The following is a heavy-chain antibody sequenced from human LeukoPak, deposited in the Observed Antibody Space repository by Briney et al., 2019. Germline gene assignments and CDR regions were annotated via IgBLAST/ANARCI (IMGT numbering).Heavy chain of an antibody. Sequence: PSQTLSLTCTVSGGSISSGGYYWSWICQHPGKGLEWIGYIYYSGSTYYNPSLKSRVTISVDTSKNQFSLKLSSVTAADTAVYYCARNYGGNSDFDYWGQGTLVTVSS. V-gene: IGHV4-31*03. CDR1: GGSISSGGYY. CDR3: ARNYGGNSDFDY. CDR2: IYYSGST. D-gene: IGHD4-23*01. J-gene: IGHJ4*02.